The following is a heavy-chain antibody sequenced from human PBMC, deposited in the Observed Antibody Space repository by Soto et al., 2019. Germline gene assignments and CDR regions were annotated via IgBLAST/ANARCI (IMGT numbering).Heavy chain of an antibody. Sequence: QVQLQESGPGLVKPSETLSLTCTVSGGSISSYYWSWIRQPPGKGLEWIGYMYNTGSTVYNPSLKSRVTISVDTSKNQFSLKLNAVTAADTAVYSCARDLWGYCGTDCYPLDVWGQGTTVTVSS. J-gene: IGHJ6*02. CDR3: ARDLWGYCGTDCYPLDV. D-gene: IGHD2-21*02. V-gene: IGHV4-59*01. CDR1: GGSISSYY. CDR2: MYNTGST.